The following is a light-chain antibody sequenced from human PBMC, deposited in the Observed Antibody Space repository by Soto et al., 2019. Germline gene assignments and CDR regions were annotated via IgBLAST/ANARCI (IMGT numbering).Light chain of an antibody. CDR1: SYNLGAGCD. J-gene: IGLJ2*01. CDR3: QSYDSSLSVV. Sequence: QSVLTQPPSVSGAPGQRVTISCTGSSYNLGAGCDVHWYQQLPGTAPKLLIYANNNRPSGVPDRFSGSKSGTSASLAITGLQAEDEADYYCQSYDSSLSVVFGGGTKLTVL. V-gene: IGLV1-40*01. CDR2: ANN.